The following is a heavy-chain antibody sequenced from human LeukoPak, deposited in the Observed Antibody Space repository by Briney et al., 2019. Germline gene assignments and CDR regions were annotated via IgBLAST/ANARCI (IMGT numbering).Heavy chain of an antibody. CDR3: AKRYSSSWYYFDY. CDR2: ISDSGSSA. CDR1: GFTFRNYG. Sequence: GGSLRLSCAASGFTFRNYGMSWVRQAPGKGLEWVSVISDSGSSAYYADSVRGRFTISRDNSKNTLYLQMNSLRAEDTAVYYCAKRYSSSWYYFDYWGQGTLVTVSS. D-gene: IGHD6-13*01. V-gene: IGHV3-23*01. J-gene: IGHJ4*02.